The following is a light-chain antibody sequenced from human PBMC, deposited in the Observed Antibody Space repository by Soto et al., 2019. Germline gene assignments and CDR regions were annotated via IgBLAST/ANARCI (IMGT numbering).Light chain of an antibody. CDR2: GAS. J-gene: IGKJ4*01. Sequence: EIVMTQSPATLSVSPGERATLSCRASQSVSINLAWYQQKPGQAPRLLIYGASTRATGIPDRFSGSGSGTDFTLTINRLEPEDFAVYYCQWSGGSVSFGGGTKVE. CDR1: QSVSIN. CDR3: QWSGGSVS. V-gene: IGKV3-15*01.